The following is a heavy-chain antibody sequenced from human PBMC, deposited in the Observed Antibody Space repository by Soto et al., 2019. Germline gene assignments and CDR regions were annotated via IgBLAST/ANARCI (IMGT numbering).Heavy chain of an antibody. CDR3: ARGGNGGNPADYFDY. V-gene: IGHV3-30-3*01. J-gene: IGHJ4*02. CDR2: ISYDGSNK. CDR1: GFTFSSYA. Sequence: GGSLRLSCAASGFTFSSYAMHWVRQAPGKGLEWVAVISYDGSNKYYADSVKGRFTISRDNSKNTLYLQMNSLRAEDTAVYYCARGGNGGNPADYFDYWGQGTLVTVSS. D-gene: IGHD2-15*01.